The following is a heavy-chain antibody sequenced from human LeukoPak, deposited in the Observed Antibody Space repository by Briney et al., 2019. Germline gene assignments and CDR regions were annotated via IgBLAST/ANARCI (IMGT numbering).Heavy chain of an antibody. CDR1: GYTFTGYY. D-gene: IGHD3-10*01. J-gene: IGHJ6*03. V-gene: IGHV1-2*02. Sequence: GASVKVSCKASGYTFTGYYMHWVRQAPGQGLEWMGWINPNSGGTNYAQKFQGRVTMTRDTSISTAYMELSRLRSDDTAVYYCARAILWFGAPYYMDVWGEGTTVTVSS. CDR2: INPNSGGT. CDR3: ARAILWFGAPYYMDV.